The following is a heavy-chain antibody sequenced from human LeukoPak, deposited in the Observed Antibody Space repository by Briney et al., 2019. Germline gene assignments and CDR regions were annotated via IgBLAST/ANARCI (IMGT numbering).Heavy chain of an antibody. J-gene: IGHJ5*02. D-gene: IGHD6-19*01. CDR1: GGSINSGSYY. V-gene: IGHV4-61*01. Sequence: KPSETLSLTCTVSGGSINSGSYYWSWIRQPPGKGLECIGFIYYRGSINYNPSLKSRVTMSLDTSKNQFYLKLSSVTAADTAVYYCARHAGQWLVHGWFDPWGQGTLVTVSS. CDR2: IYYRGSI. CDR3: ARHAGQWLVHGWFDP.